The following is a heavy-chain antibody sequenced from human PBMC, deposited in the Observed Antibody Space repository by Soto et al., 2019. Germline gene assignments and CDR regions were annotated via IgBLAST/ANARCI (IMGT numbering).Heavy chain of an antibody. V-gene: IGHV1-69*01. CDR3: ATAGHNDGYNFYHGMDV. CDR2: VIPLFDTA. D-gene: IGHD1-1*01. J-gene: IGHJ6*02. CDR1: GGIFTNNA. Sequence: QVQVVQSGAEVKKPGSSVKVSCKVSGGIFTNNAISWVRQDPGQGLELLGGVIPLFDTAYYVQIFRGRLRISADGATTTAYMELSGLTSADTAVYFCATAGHNDGYNFYHGMDVWGQGTTVTVS.